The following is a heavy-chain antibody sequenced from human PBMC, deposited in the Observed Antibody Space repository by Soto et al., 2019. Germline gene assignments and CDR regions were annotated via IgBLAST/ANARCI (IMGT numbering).Heavy chain of an antibody. CDR3: ARKDYVWGSYRTRENWFDP. Sequence: SETLSLTCTVSGGSVSSGSYYWSWIRQPPGKGLEWIGYIYYSGSTNYNPSLKSRVTISVDTSKNQFSLKLSSVTAADTAVYYCARKDYVWGSYRTRENWFDPWGQGTLVTVSS. J-gene: IGHJ5*02. CDR2: IYYSGST. D-gene: IGHD3-16*02. CDR1: GGSVSSGSYY. V-gene: IGHV4-61*01.